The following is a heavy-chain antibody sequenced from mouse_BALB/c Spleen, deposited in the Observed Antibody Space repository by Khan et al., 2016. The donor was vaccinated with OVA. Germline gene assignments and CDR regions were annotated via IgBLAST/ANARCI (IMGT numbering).Heavy chain of an antibody. J-gene: IGHJ4*01. CDR1: GYAFTNYL. CDR3: ARRDYAMDY. V-gene: IGHV1-54*01. CDR2: INPASGGT. Sequence: QVQLKQSGAELVRPGTSVKVSCKASGYAFTNYLIEWVKQRPGQGLEWIGVINPASGGTNYNEKFKGKATLTADKSSSTAYMQLSSLTSDDSAVYFCARRDYAMDYWGQGTSVTVSS.